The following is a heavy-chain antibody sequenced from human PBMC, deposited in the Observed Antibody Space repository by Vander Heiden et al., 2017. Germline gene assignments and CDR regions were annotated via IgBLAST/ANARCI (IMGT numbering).Heavy chain of an antibody. CDR3: AKGAIFGVVIIQGAFDI. V-gene: IGHV3-23*01. D-gene: IGHD3-3*01. J-gene: IGHJ3*02. Sequence: EVQLLESGGGLVQPGGSLRLSCAASGFTFSSYAMSWVRQAPGKGLEWVSAISGSGGSTYYADSVKGRFTISRDNSKNTLYLQMNSLRAEDTAVYYCAKGAIFGVVIIQGAFDIWGQGTMVTVSS. CDR2: ISGSGGST. CDR1: GFTFSSYA.